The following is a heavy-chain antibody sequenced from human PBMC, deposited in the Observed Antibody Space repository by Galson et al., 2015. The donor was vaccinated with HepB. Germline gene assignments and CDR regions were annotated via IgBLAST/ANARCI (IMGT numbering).Heavy chain of an antibody. Sequence: QSGAEVKKPGESLRISCKGSGYSFTSYWISWVRQMPGKGLEWMGRIDPSDSYINYSPSFQGHVTISADKSTSTAYLQWSSLKASDTAIYYCARWRSDSDAFDIWGQGTMVTVSS. CDR1: GYSFTSYW. J-gene: IGHJ3*02. CDR2: IDPSDSYI. V-gene: IGHV5-10-1*01. CDR3: ARWRSDSDAFDI. D-gene: IGHD2-21*01.